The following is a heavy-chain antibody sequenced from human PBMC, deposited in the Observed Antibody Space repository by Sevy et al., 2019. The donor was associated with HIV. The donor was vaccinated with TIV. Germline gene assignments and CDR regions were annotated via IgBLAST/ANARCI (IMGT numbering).Heavy chain of an antibody. D-gene: IGHD3-22*01. J-gene: IGHJ4*02. Sequence: GGSLRLSCAVSGFTFSTYSMYWVRQAPGKGLEWVSSISSSSNYIYYADSMKGRFTISRDNAKNSLYLQMNSLRPEDTAVYYCARQSNYYGYSGYYPYFDYWGQGTLVTVSS. V-gene: IGHV3-21*01. CDR3: ARQSNYYGYSGYYPYFDY. CDR1: GFTFSTYS. CDR2: ISSSSNYI.